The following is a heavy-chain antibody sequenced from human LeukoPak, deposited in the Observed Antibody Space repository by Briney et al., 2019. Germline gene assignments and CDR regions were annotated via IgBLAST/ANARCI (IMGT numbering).Heavy chain of an antibody. CDR3: AGSGYSYGIDY. J-gene: IGHJ4*02. Sequence: PSETLSLTCTVSGGSISSYYWSWIRQPPGKGLEWIGYIYYSGSTNYNPSLKSRVTISVDTSKNQFSLKLSSVTAADTAVCYCAGSGYSYGIDYWGQGTLVTVSS. D-gene: IGHD5-18*01. V-gene: IGHV4-59*08. CDR1: GGSISSYY. CDR2: IYYSGST.